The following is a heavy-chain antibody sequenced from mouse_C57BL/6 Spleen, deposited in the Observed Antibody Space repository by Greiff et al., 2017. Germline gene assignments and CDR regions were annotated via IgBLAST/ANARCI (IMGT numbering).Heavy chain of an antibody. CDR3: AKGDGSSWFAWFAY. CDR1: GYTFTSYW. CDR2: INPSNGGT. V-gene: IGHV1-53*01. Sequence: VKLQQPGTELVKPGASVKLSCKASGYTFTSYWMHWVKQRPGQGLEWIGNINPSNGGTNYNEKFKSKATLTVDKSSSTAYMQLSSLTSEDSAVYYCAKGDGSSWFAWFAYWGQGTLVTVSA. D-gene: IGHD1-1*01. J-gene: IGHJ3*01.